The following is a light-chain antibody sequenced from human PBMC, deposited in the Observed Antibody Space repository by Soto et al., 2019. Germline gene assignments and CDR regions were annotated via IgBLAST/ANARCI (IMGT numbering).Light chain of an antibody. CDR3: QTWGTGFQV. CDR2: LNNDGSH. CDR1: SGHSSYA. V-gene: IGLV4-69*01. J-gene: IGLJ2*01. Sequence: QLVLTQSPSASASLGASVKLTCTLSSGHSSYAIAWHQKQPGKGPRYLMDLNNDGSHTKGDGIPDRFSGSSSGAERYLIISSLQSEDEADYYCQTWGTGFQVFGGVTNLTVL.